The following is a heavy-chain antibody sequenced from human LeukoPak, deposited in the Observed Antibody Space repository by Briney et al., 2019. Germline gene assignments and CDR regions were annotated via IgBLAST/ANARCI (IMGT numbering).Heavy chain of an antibody. CDR2: INHSGST. Sequence: SETLSLTCAVYGGSFSGYYWSWIRQPPGKGLEWVGEINHSGSTNYNPSLKSRVTISVDTSKNQFSLKLSSVTAADTAVYYCARGRTITIFGVAPDFDYWGQGTLVTVSS. J-gene: IGHJ4*02. CDR3: ARGRTITIFGVAPDFDY. D-gene: IGHD3-3*01. V-gene: IGHV4-34*01. CDR1: GGSFSGYY.